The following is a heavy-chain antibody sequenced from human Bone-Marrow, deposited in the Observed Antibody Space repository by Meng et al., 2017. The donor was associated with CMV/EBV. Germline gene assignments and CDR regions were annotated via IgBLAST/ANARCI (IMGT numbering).Heavy chain of an antibody. CDR1: GFTFSSYA. V-gene: IGHV3-23*01. CDR2: ISGSGGST. J-gene: IGHJ5*02. Sequence: GESLKISCAASGFTFSSYAMSWVRQAPGKGLEWVSAISGSGGSTYYADSVKGRFTISRDNSKNTLYLQMNSLRAEDTAVYYCARDVGYCSSTSCYGWFDPWGQGTRVTVSS. D-gene: IGHD2-2*03. CDR3: ARDVGYCSSTSCYGWFDP.